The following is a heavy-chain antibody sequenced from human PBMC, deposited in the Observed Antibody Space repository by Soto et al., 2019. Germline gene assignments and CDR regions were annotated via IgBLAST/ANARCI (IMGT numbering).Heavy chain of an antibody. Sequence: EVQLVESGGGLVKPGGSLRLSCEASGFTFSNAWMSWVRQAAGKGLEWVGRIKRNADGGTTDYAAAVKGRFTISRDDSKNTLYLQMNSLESEYTAVYYCVWVHLDYSGQGTLVTVSS. CDR3: VWVHLDY. J-gene: IGHJ4*02. D-gene: IGHD1-26*01. CDR1: GFTFSNAW. V-gene: IGHV3-15*01. CDR2: IKRNADGGTT.